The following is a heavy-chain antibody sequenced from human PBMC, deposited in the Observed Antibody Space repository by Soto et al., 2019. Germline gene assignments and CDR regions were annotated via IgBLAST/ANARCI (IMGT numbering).Heavy chain of an antibody. CDR3: ASFSGYDRFDY. V-gene: IGHV3-21*01. D-gene: IGHD5-12*01. Sequence: EVQLVESGGGLVKPGGSLRLSCAASGFTFSSYSMNWVRQAPGKGLEWVSSISSSSSYIYYAESVKSRVTISRDSGRDSLYQQMNSMRAEDTAVYYCASFSGYDRFDYWGQGTLVTVSS. CDR2: ISSSSSYI. J-gene: IGHJ4*02. CDR1: GFTFSSYS.